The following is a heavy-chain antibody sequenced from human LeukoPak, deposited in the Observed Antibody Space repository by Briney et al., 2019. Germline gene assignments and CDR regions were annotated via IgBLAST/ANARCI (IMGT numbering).Heavy chain of an antibody. Sequence: SETLSLTCAVSGGSNSRSNWWSWVRQPPGKGLEWIGEIYHSGSTNYNPSLKSRVTMSVDNSKNHFSLKLSSVTAADTAVYYCARGPRDIVVVPAAFPIDYWGQGTLVTVSS. CDR2: IYHSGST. CDR1: GGSNSRSNW. D-gene: IGHD2-2*01. V-gene: IGHV4-4*02. J-gene: IGHJ4*02. CDR3: ARGPRDIVVVPAAFPIDY.